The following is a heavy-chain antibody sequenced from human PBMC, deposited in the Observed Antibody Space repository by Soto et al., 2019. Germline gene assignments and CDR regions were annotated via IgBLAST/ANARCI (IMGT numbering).Heavy chain of an antibody. J-gene: IGHJ4*02. D-gene: IGHD3-3*01. CDR1: GFTFSSYW. Sequence: GGSLRLSCAASGFTFSSYWMHWVRQAPGKGLVWVSRINSDGSSTSYADSVKGRFTISRDNAKNTLYLQMNSLRAEDTAVYYCARRGSFWSGYIDYWGQGTLVTVSS. CDR3: ARRGSFWSGYIDY. V-gene: IGHV3-74*01. CDR2: INSDGSST.